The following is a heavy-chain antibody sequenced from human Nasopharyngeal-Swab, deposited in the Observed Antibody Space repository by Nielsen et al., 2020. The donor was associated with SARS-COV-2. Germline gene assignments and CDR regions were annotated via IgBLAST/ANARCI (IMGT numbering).Heavy chain of an antibody. CDR1: GVSISSYY. CDR2: ISDSGST. V-gene: IGHV4-59*01. Sequence: SETLSLTCSVYGVSISSYYWSWIRQPPGKGLEWIGYISDSGSTNYNPSLKSRVTILVDTSKNQFSLKLSSVTAADTAVYYCARDGLPGDHDAFDFWGQGTEVTVSP. J-gene: IGHJ3*01. CDR3: ARDGLPGDHDAFDF.